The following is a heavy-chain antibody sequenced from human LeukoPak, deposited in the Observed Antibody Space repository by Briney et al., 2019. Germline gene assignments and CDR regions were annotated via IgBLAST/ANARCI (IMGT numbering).Heavy chain of an antibody. V-gene: IGHV3-30*02. CDR1: GFTLSSYG. CDR2: IRYDGSNK. J-gene: IGHJ4*02. D-gene: IGHD3-10*01. Sequence: GGSLRLSCAASGFTLSSYGMHWVRQAPGKGLEWVAFIRYDGSNKYYADSVKGRFTISRDNSKNTLYLQMNSLRAEDTAVYYCAKGIPRFGEGLGYFDYWGQGTLVTVSS. CDR3: AKGIPRFGEGLGYFDY.